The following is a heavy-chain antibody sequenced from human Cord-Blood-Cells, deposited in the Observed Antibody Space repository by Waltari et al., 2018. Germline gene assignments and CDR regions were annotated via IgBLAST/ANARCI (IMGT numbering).Heavy chain of an antibody. D-gene: IGHD6-13*01. CDR1: GGSISSSSYY. CDR3: ARPPTEYSSSWYFDY. J-gene: IGHJ4*02. V-gene: IGHV4-39*01. CDR2: ISYSGST. Sequence: QLQLQESGPGLVKPSETLSLTCTVSGGSISSSSYYWGWIRQPPGKGLEWIGSISYSGSTYYHPSLKSRVTISVDTSKNQFSLKLSSVTAADTAVYYCARPPTEYSSSWYFDYWGQGTLVTVSS.